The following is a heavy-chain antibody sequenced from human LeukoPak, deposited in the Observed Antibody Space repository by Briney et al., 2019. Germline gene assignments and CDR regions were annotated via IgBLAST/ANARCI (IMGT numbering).Heavy chain of an antibody. CDR2: INPRSGST. D-gene: IGHD3-10*01. CDR3: ARGATYYASGTFYP. V-gene: IGHV1-2*02. J-gene: IGHJ5*02. CDR1: GYSFTDNY. Sequence: ASVKVSCKTSGYSFTDNYIFWVRQAPGEDPEWMGWINPRSGSTDYAQKFQGRATLTSDTSISTVYLELTRLKSDDTAVYYCARGATYYASGTFYPWGQGTLVTVSS.